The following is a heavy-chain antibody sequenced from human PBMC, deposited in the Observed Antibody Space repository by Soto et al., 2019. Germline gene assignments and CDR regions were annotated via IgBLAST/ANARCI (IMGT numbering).Heavy chain of an antibody. D-gene: IGHD1-26*01. V-gene: IGHV4-31*03. J-gene: IGHJ5*02. CDR2: IYYTGST. CDR3: ARGIVAAASRGGFFDP. Sequence: SETLSLTCTVSGGSLISADHYWTWIRQHPGEGLEWLGYIYYTGSTFYRPSLKSRLTMSIDTSKNQFSLKLSSVTAADTAAYFCARGIVAAASRGGFFDPWGQGAQVT. CDR1: GGSLISADHY.